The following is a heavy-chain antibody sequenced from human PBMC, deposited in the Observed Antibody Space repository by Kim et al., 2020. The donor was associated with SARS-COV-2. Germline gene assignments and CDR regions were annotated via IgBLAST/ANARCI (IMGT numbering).Heavy chain of an antibody. CDR1: GGSFSGYY. D-gene: IGHD3-9*01. CDR2: INHSGST. CDR3: ARANVLRYFDWLSNVDAFDI. J-gene: IGHJ3*02. V-gene: IGHV4-34*01. Sequence: SETLSLTCAVYGGSFSGYYWSWIRQPPGKGLEWIGEINHSGSTNYNPSLKSRVTISVDTSKNQFSLKLSSVTAADTAVYYCARANVLRYFDWLSNVDAFDIWGQGTMVTVSS.